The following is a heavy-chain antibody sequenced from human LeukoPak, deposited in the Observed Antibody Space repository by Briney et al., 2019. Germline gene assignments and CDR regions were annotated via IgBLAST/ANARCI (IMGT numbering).Heavy chain of an antibody. V-gene: IGHV3-66*02. CDR2: IYGGGST. CDR1: AFTVSSNY. D-gene: IGHD1-26*01. J-gene: IGHJ3*02. CDR3: ARDHSGSYQRAFDI. Sequence: GGSLRLSCAVSAFTVSSNYVSWVRQAPGKGLERVSVIYGGGSTNYGDSVKGRFTISRDNSKNTLYLQMNSLRAEDTAVYYCARDHSGSYQRAFDIWGQGTMVTVSS.